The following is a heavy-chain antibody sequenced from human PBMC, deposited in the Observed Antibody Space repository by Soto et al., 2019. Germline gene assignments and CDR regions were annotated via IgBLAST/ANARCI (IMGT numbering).Heavy chain of an antibody. CDR1: SDSISRSHW. CDR2: INHSGST. D-gene: IGHD2-2*01. V-gene: IGHV4-4*02. Sequence: PSETLSLTCAVSSDSISRSHWLTWVRQSPGKGLEWIGEINHSGSTNYNPSLKSRVTISVDTSKNQFSLKLSSVTAADTAVYYCASTDSTIHVPAAMPAWGQGTLVTVSS. J-gene: IGHJ5*02. CDR3: ASTDSTIHVPAAMPA.